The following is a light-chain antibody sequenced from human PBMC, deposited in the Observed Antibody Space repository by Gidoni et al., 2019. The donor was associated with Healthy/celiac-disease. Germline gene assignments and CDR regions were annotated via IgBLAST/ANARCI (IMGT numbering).Light chain of an antibody. J-gene: IGLJ3*02. CDR2: DTS. CDR1: TGAVTSGHS. Sequence: QAVVTQEPSLTASPGGTVTLTCGSSTGAVTSGHSPYWFQQKPGQAPRTLIYDTSNKHSWTPARFSGSLLGGKAALTLSGAQPEDEAEYYCLLSYSGARWVFGGGTKLTVL. CDR3: LLSYSGARWV. V-gene: IGLV7-46*01.